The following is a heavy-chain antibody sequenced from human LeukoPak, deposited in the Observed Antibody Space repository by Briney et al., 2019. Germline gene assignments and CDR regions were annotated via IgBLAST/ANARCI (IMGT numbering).Heavy chain of an antibody. CDR2: ISIGGSTK. D-gene: IGHD1-14*01. V-gene: IGHV3-11*01. CDR3: ARDRLAPDNDYYYYYMDV. J-gene: IGHJ6*03. CDR1: GFTFSDYY. Sequence: GGSLRLSCAASGFTFSDYYVSWIRQAPGKGLGWVSYISIGGSTKYHADSVKGRFTISRDNAKNSLFLQMNSLRAEDTAVYYCARDRLAPDNDYYYYYMDVWGKGTTVTVSS.